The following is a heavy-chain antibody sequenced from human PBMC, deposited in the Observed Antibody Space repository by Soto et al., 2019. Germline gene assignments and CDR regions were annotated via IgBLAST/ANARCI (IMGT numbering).Heavy chain of an antibody. V-gene: IGHV4-59*08. Sequence: PSETLSLTCTVSGGYIRSYYWSWIRQPPGKGLEWIGYIYYSGNTNYNPSLKSRVTISADMSKSQFSLKLSSVTAADTAVYYCARQHGDYTTGYCYYYYMDVWGEGTTVTVSS. CDR2: IYYSGNT. CDR3: ARQHGDYTTGYCYYYYMDV. CDR1: GGYIRSYY. D-gene: IGHD4-17*01. J-gene: IGHJ6*03.